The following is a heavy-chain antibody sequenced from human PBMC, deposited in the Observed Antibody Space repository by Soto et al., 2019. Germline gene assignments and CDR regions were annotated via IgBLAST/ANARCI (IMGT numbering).Heavy chain of an antibody. D-gene: IGHD1-26*01. J-gene: IGHJ6*02. CDR1: GFTFSIYA. CDR3: ASDLVGASDSYGLDV. Sequence: GGSLRLSCAASGFTFSIYAMSWVRQAPGKGLEWVSGIGGGDDDTYYADSVKGRFTISRDNSKNTLFLQMNSLRAEDTAIYYCASDLVGASDSYGLDVWGQGTPVTVSS. CDR2: IGGGDDDT. V-gene: IGHV3-23*01.